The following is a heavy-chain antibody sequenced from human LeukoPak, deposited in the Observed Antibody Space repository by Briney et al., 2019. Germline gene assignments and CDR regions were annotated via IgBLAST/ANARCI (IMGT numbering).Heavy chain of an antibody. J-gene: IGHJ4*02. CDR2: IIPIFGTA. Sequence: SVKVSCKASGGTFSSYAISWVRQAPGQGLEWMGRIIPIFGTANYAQKFQGRVTITTDESTSTAYTELSSLRSEDTAVYYCARGQSTVTMKSYYFDYWGQGTLVTVSS. CDR3: ARGQSTVTMKSYYFDY. D-gene: IGHD4-17*01. CDR1: GGTFSSYA. V-gene: IGHV1-69*05.